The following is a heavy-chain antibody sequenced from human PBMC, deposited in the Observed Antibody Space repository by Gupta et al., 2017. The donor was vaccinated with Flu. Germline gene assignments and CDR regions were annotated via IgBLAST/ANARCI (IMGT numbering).Heavy chain of an antibody. J-gene: IGHJ3*01. D-gene: IGHD4-17*01. Sequence: GKGLEWVGFIRSKALGETTEYAASVKGRFIISRDDSKNKAYLQLKSLKTDDTALYYCTRDLRDYGDYCEAFDVWGQGTLVTVSS. CDR3: TRDLRDYGDYCEAFDV. CDR2: IRSKALGETT. V-gene: IGHV3-49*02.